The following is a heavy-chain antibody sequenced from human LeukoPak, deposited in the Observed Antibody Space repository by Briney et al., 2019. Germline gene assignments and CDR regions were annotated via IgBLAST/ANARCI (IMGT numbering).Heavy chain of an antibody. D-gene: IGHD1-26*01. CDR2: IYTSGST. V-gene: IGHV4-61*02. Sequence: SETLSLTCTVSGGSISSSSYYWSWIRQPAGKGLEWIGRIYTSGSTNYNPSLKSRVTMSVDTSKNQFSLKLSSVTAADTAVYYCAREWDNFDYWGQGTLVTVSS. CDR3: AREWDNFDY. CDR1: GGSISSSSYY. J-gene: IGHJ4*02.